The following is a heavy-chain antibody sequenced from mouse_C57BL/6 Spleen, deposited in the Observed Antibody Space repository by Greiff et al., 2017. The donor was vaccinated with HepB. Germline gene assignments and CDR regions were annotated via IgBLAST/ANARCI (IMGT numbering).Heavy chain of an antibody. J-gene: IGHJ4*01. CDR2: INPYNGGT. Sequence: EVQLQQSGPVLVKPGASVKMSCKASGYTFTDYYMNWVKQSHGKSLEWIGVINPYNGGTSYNQKFKGKATLTVDKSSSTAYMELNSLTSEDSAVYYCAREGITTVVADYAMDYGGQGTSVTVSS. CDR3: AREGITTVVADYAMDY. D-gene: IGHD1-1*01. V-gene: IGHV1-19*01. CDR1: GYTFTDYY.